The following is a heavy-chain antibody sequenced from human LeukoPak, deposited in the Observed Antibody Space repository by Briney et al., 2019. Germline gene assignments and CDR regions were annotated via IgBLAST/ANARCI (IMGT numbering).Heavy chain of an antibody. J-gene: IGHJ6*03. D-gene: IGHD1-7*01. CDR2: ISWNSGNM. Sequence: GGSLRLSCAASGFTFADYGMHWVRQAPGKGLEWVSGISWNSGNMAYADSVKGRFTISRDNTKNSLFLQMNSLRAEDTAVYYCAKRRGLELLYYYYMDVWGKGTTVTVSS. CDR1: GFTFADYG. V-gene: IGHV3-9*01. CDR3: AKRRGLELLYYYYMDV.